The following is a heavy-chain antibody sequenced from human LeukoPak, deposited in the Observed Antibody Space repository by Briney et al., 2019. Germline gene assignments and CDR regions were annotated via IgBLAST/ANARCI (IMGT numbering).Heavy chain of an antibody. D-gene: IGHD6-19*01. V-gene: IGHV3-48*04. Sequence: GGSLRLSCAASGFTFSSYSMNWVRQAPGKGLEWVSYISSSSSSIYYADSVKGRFTISRDNAKNSLYLQMSSLRAEDTAVYYCAREEVAVAGIVDYWGQGTLVTVSS. CDR2: ISSSSSSI. CDR3: AREEVAVAGIVDY. J-gene: IGHJ4*02. CDR1: GFTFSSYS.